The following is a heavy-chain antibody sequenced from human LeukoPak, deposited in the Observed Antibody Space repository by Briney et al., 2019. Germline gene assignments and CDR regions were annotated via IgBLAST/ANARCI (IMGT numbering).Heavy chain of an antibody. Sequence: GESLKISCKGSGYSFTSYWIGWVRQMPGKGLEWMGIIYPGDSDTRYSPSFQGQVTISADKSISTAYLQWNSLKASDTAMYYCARHPRDSSQNFYYYMDVWGKGTTVTVSS. V-gene: IGHV5-51*01. J-gene: IGHJ6*03. CDR2: IYPGDSDT. D-gene: IGHD3-22*01. CDR3: ARHPRDSSQNFYYYMDV. CDR1: GYSFTSYW.